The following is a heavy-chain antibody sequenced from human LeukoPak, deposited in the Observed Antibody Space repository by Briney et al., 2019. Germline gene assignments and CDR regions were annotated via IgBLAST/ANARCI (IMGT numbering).Heavy chain of an antibody. CDR1: GGSISSSSNY. CDR3: ARETRALWEYYYYMDV. J-gene: IGHJ6*03. CDR2: IYYSGST. D-gene: IGHD1-26*01. Sequence: SETLSLTCTVSGGSISSSSNYWGWIRQPPGKGLEWIGSIYYSGSTYYNPSLKSRVTISVDTSKNQFSLKLSSVTAADTAVYYCARETRALWEYYYYMDVWGKGTTVTVSS. V-gene: IGHV4-39*07.